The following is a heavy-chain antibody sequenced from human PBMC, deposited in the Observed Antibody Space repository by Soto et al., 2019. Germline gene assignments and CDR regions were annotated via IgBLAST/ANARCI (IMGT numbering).Heavy chain of an antibody. D-gene: IGHD3-10*01. V-gene: IGHV3-11*01. Sequence: GGSLRLSCAASGFTFSDYYMSWIRQAPGKGLEWVSYISSSGSTIYYADSVKGRFTISRDNAKNSLYLQMNSLRAEDTAVYYCARETGVLWFGESFTLLNDAFDIWGQGTMVTVSS. CDR2: ISSSGSTI. CDR3: ARETGVLWFGESFTLLNDAFDI. CDR1: GFTFSDYY. J-gene: IGHJ3*02.